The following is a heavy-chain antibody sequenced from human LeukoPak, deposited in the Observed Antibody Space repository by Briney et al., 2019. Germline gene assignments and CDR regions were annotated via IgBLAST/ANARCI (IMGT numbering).Heavy chain of an antibody. J-gene: IGHJ6*03. D-gene: IGHD3-3*01. Sequence: GESLKISCKGSGYSFTSYWIGWVRQMPGKGLEWMGIIYPGDSDTRYSPSFQGQVTISADKSISTAYLQWSSLKASDTAMYYCARAPAYYDFWSGLGGNYYYYMDVWGKGTTVTVSS. V-gene: IGHV5-51*01. CDR2: IYPGDSDT. CDR1: GYSFTSYW. CDR3: ARAPAYYDFWSGLGGNYYYYMDV.